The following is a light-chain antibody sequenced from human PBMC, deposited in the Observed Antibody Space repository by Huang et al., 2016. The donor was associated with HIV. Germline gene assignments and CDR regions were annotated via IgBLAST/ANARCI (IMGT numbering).Light chain of an antibody. CDR2: KTS. CDR1: QSINSW. Sequence: DIQMTQSPSTLSAAVGDRVTITCRASQSINSWLAWYQQKPGKAPKLLIYKTSSLQSGVPSRFSGSGSGTEFTLTISSLQPDDFATYYCQYYDSFWTFGQGTKVEIK. CDR3: QYYDSFWT. J-gene: IGKJ1*01. V-gene: IGKV1-5*03.